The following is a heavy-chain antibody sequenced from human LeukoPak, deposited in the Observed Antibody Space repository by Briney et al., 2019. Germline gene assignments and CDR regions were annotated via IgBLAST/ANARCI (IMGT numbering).Heavy chain of an antibody. CDR1: GFTFSNAC. CDR3: TTNIMITFGGVIVRRLFDY. J-gene: IGHJ4*02. V-gene: IGHV3-15*01. CDR2: IKSKTDGGTT. D-gene: IGHD3-16*02. Sequence: GGSLRLSCAASGFTFSNACMSWVRQAPGKGLEWVGRIKSKTDGGTTEYVAPGEGRFTIARDDSKNTMYLQMNSLKTEETAVYYCTTNIMITFGGVIVRRLFDYWGQGTLVTVSS.